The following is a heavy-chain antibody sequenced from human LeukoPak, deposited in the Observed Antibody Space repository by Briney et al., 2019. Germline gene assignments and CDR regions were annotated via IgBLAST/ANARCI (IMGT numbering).Heavy chain of an antibody. V-gene: IGHV4-39*07. CDR1: GGSISSSSSY. CDR3: AREEHYYYYMDV. CDR2: IYYSGST. J-gene: IGHJ6*03. Sequence: PSETLSLTCTVSGGSISSSSSYWGWIRQPPGKGLEWIGSIYYSGSTYYNPSLKSRVTISVDTSKNQFSLKLSSVTAADTAVYYCAREEHYYYYMDVWGKGTTVTVSS.